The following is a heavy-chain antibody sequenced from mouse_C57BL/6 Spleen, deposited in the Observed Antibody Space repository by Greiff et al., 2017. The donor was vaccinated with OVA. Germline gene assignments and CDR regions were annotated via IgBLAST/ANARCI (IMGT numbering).Heavy chain of an antibody. CDR2: IDPSDSYT. Sequence: QVQLKQPGAELVMPGASVQLSCKASGYTFTSYWMHWVKQRPGQGLEWIGEIDPSDSYTNYNQKFKGKSTLTVDKSSSTAYMQLSSLTSEDSAVYYCARMDYSNSDYYAMDYWGQGTSVTVSS. V-gene: IGHV1-69*01. J-gene: IGHJ4*01. D-gene: IGHD2-5*01. CDR1: GYTFTSYW. CDR3: ARMDYSNSDYYAMDY.